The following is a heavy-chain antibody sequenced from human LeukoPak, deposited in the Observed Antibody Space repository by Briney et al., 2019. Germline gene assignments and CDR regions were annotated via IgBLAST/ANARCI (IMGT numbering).Heavy chain of an antibody. CDR1: GFTFSGSA. D-gene: IGHD2-21*02. CDR3: TNLAYCGGDCYPR. V-gene: IGHV3-73*01. CDR2: IRSKANSYAT. J-gene: IGHJ4*02. Sequence: PGGSLRLSCAASGFTFSGSAMHWVRQASGKGLEWVGRIRSKANSYATAYAVSVKGRFTISRDDSKNTAYLQMNSLKTEDTAVYYCTNLAYCGGDCYPRWGQGTLVTVSS.